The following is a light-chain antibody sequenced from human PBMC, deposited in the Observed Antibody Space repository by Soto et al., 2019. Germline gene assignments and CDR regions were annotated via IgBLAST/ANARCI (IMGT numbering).Light chain of an antibody. CDR1: QSISSW. V-gene: IGKV1-5*03. Sequence: DIQMNQSPSTLSSSVGDRLTITCRASQSISSWLAWYQQKPGKAPKLLIYKASSLESGVPSRFSGSGSGTEFTLTISSLQPDDFATSYCQQYNSYWTFGQGTKVEIK. CDR3: QQYNSYWT. CDR2: KAS. J-gene: IGKJ1*01.